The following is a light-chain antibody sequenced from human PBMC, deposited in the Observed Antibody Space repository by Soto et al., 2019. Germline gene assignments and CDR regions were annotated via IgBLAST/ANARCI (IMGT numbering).Light chain of an antibody. J-gene: IGKJ2*01. V-gene: IGKV1-5*03. CDR1: QSINSW. CDR3: QQYNDSFPYT. Sequence: DIQLTQSPSTLSASVGDRVTITCRASQSINSWLAWYQQKPGTAPKLLIYKASTLESGVPSRFSGFRSGTEFTLTVSSLQPDDFATYYCQQYNDSFPYTFGQGTKLEI. CDR2: KAS.